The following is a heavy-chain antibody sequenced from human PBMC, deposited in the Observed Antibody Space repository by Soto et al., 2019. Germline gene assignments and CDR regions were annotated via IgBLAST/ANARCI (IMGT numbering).Heavy chain of an antibody. J-gene: IGHJ4*02. D-gene: IGHD2-21*01. CDR1: GFTFSNAW. CDR3: IVRYPYYFDY. Sequence: EVQLVESGGGLVKPGGSLRLSCAASGFTFSNAWMNWVRQAPGKGLEWAGRIKSKTDGGPTDYAAPVKGRFTISRDDSKHTLYLQMNSLKTEDPAVYYCIVRYPYYFDYWGQGTLVTVSS. CDR2: IKSKTDGGPT. V-gene: IGHV3-15*07.